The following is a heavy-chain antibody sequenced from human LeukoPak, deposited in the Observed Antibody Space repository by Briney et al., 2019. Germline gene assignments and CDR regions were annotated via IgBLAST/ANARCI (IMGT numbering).Heavy chain of an antibody. D-gene: IGHD6-13*01. CDR3: ARQLGQQLVLGSYYYMDV. Sequence: SETLSLTCTVSGGSISSSGFYWGWIRQPPGKGLEWIGTIYYSASTYYKPSLKSRVTISVDTSKTPFSLKLNSVTAADTAVYYCARQLGQQLVLGSYYYMDVWGKGTTVTVSS. J-gene: IGHJ6*03. CDR1: GGSISSSGFY. CDR2: IYYSAST. V-gene: IGHV4-39*01.